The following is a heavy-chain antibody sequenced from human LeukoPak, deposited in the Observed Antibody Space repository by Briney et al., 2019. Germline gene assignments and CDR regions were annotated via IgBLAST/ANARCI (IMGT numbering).Heavy chain of an antibody. CDR2: INPNSGGT. CDR1: GYTFTHYF. Sequence: ASVKVSCKASGYTFTHYFIHWVRQAPGQGLEWMGWINPNSGGTNYAQKFQGRVTMTRDTSISTAYMELSRLRSDDTAVYYCAREGSGITAFDIWGQGTMVTVSS. V-gene: IGHV1-2*02. J-gene: IGHJ3*02. CDR3: AREGSGITAFDI. D-gene: IGHD3-10*01.